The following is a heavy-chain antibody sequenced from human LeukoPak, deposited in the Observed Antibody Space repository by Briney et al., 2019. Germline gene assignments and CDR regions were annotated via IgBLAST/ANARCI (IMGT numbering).Heavy chain of an antibody. D-gene: IGHD4-17*01. Sequence: GGSLRLSCAASGFTFNNYAMSWVHQPPGKGLEWVSAVNGDGDSTYYADSVKGRFTVSRDNSKNTLSLQMNSLRAEDTAIYYCAKPLYMTTVPRGGFDSWGQGALVTVSS. CDR3: AKPLYMTTVPRGGFDS. CDR2: VNGDGDST. CDR1: GFTFNNYA. J-gene: IGHJ4*02. V-gene: IGHV3-23*01.